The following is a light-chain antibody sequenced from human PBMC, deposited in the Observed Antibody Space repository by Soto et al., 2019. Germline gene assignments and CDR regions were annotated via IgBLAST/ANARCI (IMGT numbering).Light chain of an antibody. CDR2: DVS. J-gene: IGLJ1*01. CDR3: SSCTRSNSYV. Sequence: QSALTQPASVSGSPGQSITISCTGTSSDVGDYNYVSWYQQHPGKVPKLMIYDVSDRPSGVSNRFSGSKSGNTASLTISGLQAEDEADYYCSSCTRSNSYVFGTGTKVTVL. CDR1: SSDVGDYNY. V-gene: IGLV2-14*03.